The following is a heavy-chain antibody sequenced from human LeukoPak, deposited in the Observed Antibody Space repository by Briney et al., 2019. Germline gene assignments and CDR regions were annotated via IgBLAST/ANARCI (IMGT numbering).Heavy chain of an antibody. CDR2: INPKRGGT. CDR3: AREDYDLLTGDPGGDY. CDR1: GYTFTGYY. J-gene: IGHJ4*02. D-gene: IGHD3-9*01. Sequence: GASVKVSCKASGYTFTGYYMHWVRQAPGQGLEWMGWINPKRGGTNYAQKFQGRVTMTRDTSISTAYMELSRLRSDDTAVYYCAREDYDLLTGDPGGDYWGQGTLVTVSS. V-gene: IGHV1-2*02.